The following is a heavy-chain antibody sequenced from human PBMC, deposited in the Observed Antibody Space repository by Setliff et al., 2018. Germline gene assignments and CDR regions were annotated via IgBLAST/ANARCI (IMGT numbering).Heavy chain of an antibody. J-gene: IGHJ4*02. CDR1: GVSINSLSW. Sequence: SETLSLTCTVSGVSINSLSWWSWVRQPPGKGLEWIGEIYHDGNDKYTPSVHYSPSLKSRVTISIDKSNNQFSLKLTSMTAADTAVYYCAKGGGRYHSDSWGQGILVTVPQ. V-gene: IGHV4-4*02. D-gene: IGHD1-1*01. CDR2: IYHDGND. CDR3: AKGGGRYHSDS.